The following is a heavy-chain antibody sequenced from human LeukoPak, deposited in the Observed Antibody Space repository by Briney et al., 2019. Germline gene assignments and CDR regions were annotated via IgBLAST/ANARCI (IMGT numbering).Heavy chain of an antibody. CDR1: GFTFSSYA. CDR3: AKVGYSGSYTLFDY. V-gene: IGHV3-30*04. J-gene: IGHJ4*02. Sequence: PGGSLRLSCAASGFTFSSYAMHWVRQAPGKGLEWVAVISYDGSNKYYADSVKGRFTISRDNSKNTLYLQMNSLRAEDTAVYYCAKVGYSGSYTLFDYWGQGTLVTVSS. CDR2: ISYDGSNK. D-gene: IGHD1-26*01.